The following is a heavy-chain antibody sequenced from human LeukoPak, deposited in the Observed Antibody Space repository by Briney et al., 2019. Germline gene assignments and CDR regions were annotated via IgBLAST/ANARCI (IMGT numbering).Heavy chain of an antibody. CDR2: INPNSGGT. J-gene: IGHJ4*02. D-gene: IGHD3-10*02. V-gene: IGHV1-2*02. CDR1: GYIFTGYY. CDR3: ARDLMDVRGVITPENYFDY. Sequence: ASVKVSCKASGYIFTGYYMHWVRQAPGQGLEWMGWINPNSGGTNYAQKFQGRVTMTRDTSISTAYMGLSRLRSDDTAVYYCARDLMDVRGVITPENYFDYWGQGTLVTVSS.